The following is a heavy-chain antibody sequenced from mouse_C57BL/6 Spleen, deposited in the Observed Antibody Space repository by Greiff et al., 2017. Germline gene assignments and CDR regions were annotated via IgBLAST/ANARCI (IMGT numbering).Heavy chain of an antibody. CDR3: ASSGQDGYYPSYAMDY. J-gene: IGHJ4*01. D-gene: IGHD2-3*01. CDR1: GYSFTDYN. V-gene: IGHV1-39*01. Sequence: EVQLQESGPELVKPGASVTISCKASGYSFTDYNMNWVKQSNGKSLEWIGVINPNYGTTRYNQKFKGKATLTVDQSSSTAYMLLNSLTSEDSAVYYCASSGQDGYYPSYAMDYWGQGTSVTVSS. CDR2: INPNYGTT.